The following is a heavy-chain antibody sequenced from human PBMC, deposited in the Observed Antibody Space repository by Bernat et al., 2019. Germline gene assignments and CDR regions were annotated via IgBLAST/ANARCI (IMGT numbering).Heavy chain of an antibody. Sequence: QVQLVESGGGVVQPGRSLRLSCAASGFTFSSHGMHWVRQAPGKGLEWVAVISYDGSNKYYADSVKGRFTISRDNSKNTLYLQMNSLRAEDTAVYYCAKDRGLLWFGESAYYFDYWGQGTLVTVSS. CDR3: AKDRGLLWFGESAYYFDY. CDR1: GFTFSSHG. D-gene: IGHD3-10*01. CDR2: ISYDGSNK. V-gene: IGHV3-30*18. J-gene: IGHJ4*02.